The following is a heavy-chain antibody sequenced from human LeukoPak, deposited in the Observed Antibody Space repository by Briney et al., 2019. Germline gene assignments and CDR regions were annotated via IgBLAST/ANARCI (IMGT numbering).Heavy chain of an antibody. CDR3: ARQSAGFDL. Sequence: SETLSLTCTVSGGSISGHYWNWIRQPPGKGLEWIGSLYNSGSPNYNPSLKSRVTISLDTSKNHFSLRLTSVTSAGTAVYYCARQSAGFDLWGQGTLVTVSS. CDR2: LYNSGSP. J-gene: IGHJ4*02. V-gene: IGHV4-59*08. CDR1: GGSISGHY.